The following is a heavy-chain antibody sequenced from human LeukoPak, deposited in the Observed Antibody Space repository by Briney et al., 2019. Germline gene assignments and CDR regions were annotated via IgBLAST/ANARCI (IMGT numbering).Heavy chain of an antibody. CDR3: ARAGYYYDSSGYPVHAFDI. V-gene: IGHV1-2*02. CDR2: INTNSGAT. D-gene: IGHD3-22*01. J-gene: IGHJ3*02. Sequence: ASVKVSCKASGYTFTDYFMQWVRQVPGQGLEWMGWINTNSGATLYAQKFQGRVTMTRDTSSSTVYMELSTLTSDDTAVYYCARAGYYYDSSGYPVHAFDIWGQGTMVTVSS. CDR1: GYTFTDYF.